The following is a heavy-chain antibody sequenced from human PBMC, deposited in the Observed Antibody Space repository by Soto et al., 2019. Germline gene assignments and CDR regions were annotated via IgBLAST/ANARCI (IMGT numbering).Heavy chain of an antibody. D-gene: IGHD6-6*01. CDR3: ARGDTSSPPRFDD. Sequence: QVQLVQSGAEVRKPGSSVRVSCQASGGTTSTYTINWVRQAPGKGFEWMGRIIPVVDMTNYAHKFQGRVTITADKSTATVYMDVTGLTSADTAMYFCARGDTSSPPRFDDWGQGTLVTVS. J-gene: IGHJ4*02. V-gene: IGHV1-69*02. CDR2: IIPVVDMT. CDR1: GGTTSTYT.